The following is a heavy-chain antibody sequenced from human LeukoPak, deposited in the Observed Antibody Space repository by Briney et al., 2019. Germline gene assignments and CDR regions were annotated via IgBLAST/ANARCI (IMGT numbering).Heavy chain of an antibody. CDR2: ISAYNGNT. J-gene: IGHJ3*02. D-gene: IGHD2-2*03. V-gene: IGHV1-18*01. CDR1: GYTFTSYG. Sequence: ASVKVSCKASGYTFTSYGISWVRQAPGQGLEWMGWISAYNGNTNYAQKLQGRVTMTTDTSTSTAYMELRSLGSDDTAVYYCASVGYCSSTSCYMAFDIWGQGTMVTVSS. CDR3: ASVGYCSSTSCYMAFDI.